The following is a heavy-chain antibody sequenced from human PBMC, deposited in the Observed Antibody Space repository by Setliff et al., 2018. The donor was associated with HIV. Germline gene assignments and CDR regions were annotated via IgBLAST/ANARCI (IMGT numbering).Heavy chain of an antibody. CDR1: GESFSPYY. J-gene: IGHJ4*02. CDR2: ISHSGSS. D-gene: IGHD3-3*01. V-gene: IGHV4-34*01. CDR3: VRGANFYTRRKPNFDD. Sequence: SETLSLTCAVYGESFSPYYWNWIRQSPGKGLEWIGDISHSGSSNYSPSLESRLTISVDTSKNQVSLKLNSVTAADSAVYYCVRGANFYTRRKPNFDDWGQGVLVTVSS.